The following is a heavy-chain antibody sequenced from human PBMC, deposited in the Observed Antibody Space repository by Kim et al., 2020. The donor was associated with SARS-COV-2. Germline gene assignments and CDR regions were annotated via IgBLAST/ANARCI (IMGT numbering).Heavy chain of an antibody. V-gene: IGHV3-48*03. D-gene: IGHD2-2*01. CDR3: SRGAPALAD. Sequence: GTTTNYAASGRGRFTISRDNAKNSLYLQMNSLRVDDAAVYYCSRGAPALADWGQGTTVTVSS. CDR2: GTTT. J-gene: IGHJ6*02.